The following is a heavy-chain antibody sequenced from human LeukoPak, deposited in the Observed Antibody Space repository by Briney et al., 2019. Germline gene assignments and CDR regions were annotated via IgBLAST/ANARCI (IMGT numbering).Heavy chain of an antibody. D-gene: IGHD3-3*01. Sequence: GESLKISCKGSGYIFTTYWIGWVRQMPGKGLEWMGIIYPGDSDTRYSPSVQGQVTISADKSISTAYLQWSSLKASDTAMYYCARQGGDFWSGYSYNWFDPWGQGTLVTVSS. J-gene: IGHJ5*02. CDR3: ARQGGDFWSGYSYNWFDP. CDR2: IYPGDSDT. CDR1: GYIFTTYW. V-gene: IGHV5-51*01.